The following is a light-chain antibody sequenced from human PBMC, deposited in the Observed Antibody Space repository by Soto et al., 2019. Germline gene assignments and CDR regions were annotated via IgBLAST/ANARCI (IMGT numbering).Light chain of an antibody. CDR3: QQSYSTLS. Sequence: DIQMTQSPSSLSASVGDRVTITCRASQSISSYLNWYQQKPGKAPKLLIYAASSLQSGVPSRFSGSGSGTDFTLTISSLQPEYFANYYCQQSYSTLSFGVGTKVDIK. V-gene: IGKV1-39*01. J-gene: IGKJ4*01. CDR1: QSISSY. CDR2: AAS.